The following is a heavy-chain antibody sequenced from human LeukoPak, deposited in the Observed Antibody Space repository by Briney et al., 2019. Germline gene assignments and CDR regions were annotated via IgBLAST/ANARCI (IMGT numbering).Heavy chain of an antibody. D-gene: IGHD2-2*03. V-gene: IGHV3-15*01. CDR1: GFTFISSW. J-gene: IGHJ4*02. Sequence: GGSLRLSCAASGFTFISSWMTWVRQAPGKGLGWVGRIRRTPDGGATDYAAPVKGRFTISRDDSKNTLYLQMSSLRTEDTAVYYCATDLHFGYCTATSCANYWGQGTLVTVSS. CDR2: IRRTPDGGAT. CDR3: ATDLHFGYCTATSCANY.